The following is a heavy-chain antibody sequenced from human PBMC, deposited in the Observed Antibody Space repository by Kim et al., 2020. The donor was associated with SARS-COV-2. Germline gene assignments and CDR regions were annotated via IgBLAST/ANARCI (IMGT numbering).Heavy chain of an antibody. CDR2: MSPGGDNR. Sequence: GGSLRLSCAASGFIFSTYGMHWVRQAPGKGLEWVAVMSPGGDNRYYADPVQGRFTISRDNSKNTLYLQMISLRPEDTAVYYCAKPTTSGYYYYNMDVWGQGTTVTVSS. V-gene: IGHV3-30*18. D-gene: IGHD1-1*01. CDR3: AKPTTSGYYYYNMDV. J-gene: IGHJ6*02. CDR1: GFIFSTYG.